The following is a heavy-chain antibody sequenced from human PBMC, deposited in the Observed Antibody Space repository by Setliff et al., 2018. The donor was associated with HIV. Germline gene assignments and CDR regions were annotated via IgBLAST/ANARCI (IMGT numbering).Heavy chain of an antibody. J-gene: IGHJ4*02. D-gene: IGHD3-9*01. CDR1: GFSFSSFE. CDR2: ISNSGSTI. Sequence: QPGGSLRLSCVASGFSFSSFEMNWVRQAPGKGLEWVSYISNSGSTIYYADSVKGRSTISRDNAKNSLYLQMNSLRAEDTAVYYCARDGLGEGETKLDYWGQGTLVTVSS. CDR3: ARDGLGEGETKLDY. V-gene: IGHV3-48*03.